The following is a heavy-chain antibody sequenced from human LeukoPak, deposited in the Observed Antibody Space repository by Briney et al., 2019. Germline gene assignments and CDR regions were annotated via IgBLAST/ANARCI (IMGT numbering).Heavy chain of an antibody. D-gene: IGHD1-26*01. CDR1: GDSISSYY. V-gene: IGHV4-59*01. CDR3: ARGRSNYYGMDV. CDR2: IYYGGST. J-gene: IGHJ6*02. Sequence: SETLSLTCAVSGDSISSYYWSWIRQPPGKGLEWIGYIYYGGSTNYNPSLKSRVTMSVDTSKNLFSLKVSSVTAADTAVYYCARGRSNYYGMDVWGQGTTVTVSS.